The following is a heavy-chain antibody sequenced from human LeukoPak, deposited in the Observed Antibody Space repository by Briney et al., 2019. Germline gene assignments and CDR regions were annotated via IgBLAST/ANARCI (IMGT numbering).Heavy chain of an antibody. J-gene: IGHJ6*02. D-gene: IGHD3-22*01. CDR1: GFTFSSYS. CDR3: ASYYDSSGYYPLHYYYYYGMDV. V-gene: IGHV3-21*01. CDR2: ISSSSSYI. Sequence: KSGGSLRLSCAASGFTFSSYSMNWVRQAPGKGLEWVSSISSSSSYIYYADSVKGRFTISRDNAKNSLYLQMNSLRAEDAAVYYCASYYDSSGYYPLHYYYYYGMDVWGQGTTVTVSS.